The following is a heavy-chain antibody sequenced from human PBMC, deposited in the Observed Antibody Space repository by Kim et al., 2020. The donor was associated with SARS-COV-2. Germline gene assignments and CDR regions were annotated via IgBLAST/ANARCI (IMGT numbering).Heavy chain of an antibody. D-gene: IGHD3-9*01. V-gene: IGHV3-21*01. CDR3: ARHSSELRYFDWFHYLPGRTSATDAFDI. J-gene: IGHJ3*02. Sequence: GGSLRLSCAASGFTFSSYSMNWVRQAPGKGLEWVSSISSSSSYIYYADSVKGRFTISRDNAKNSLYLQMNSLRAEDTAVYYCARHSSELRYFDWFHYLPGRTSATDAFDIWGQGTMVTVSS. CDR2: ISSSSSYI. CDR1: GFTFSSYS.